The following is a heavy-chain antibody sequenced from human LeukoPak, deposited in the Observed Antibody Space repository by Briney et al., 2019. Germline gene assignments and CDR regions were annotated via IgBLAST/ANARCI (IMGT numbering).Heavy chain of an antibody. CDR1: GDSVSSNSAA. V-gene: IGHV6-1*01. D-gene: IGHD3-22*01. Sequence: SQTLSLTFAISGDSVSSNSAAWNWIRQSPSRGLEWLGRTYYRSKWYNDYAVSVKSRITINPDTSKNQFFLQLNSVTPEDTAVYYRARDTAPDYYDSSGYQVGFDYWGQGTLVTVSS. CDR2: TYYRSKWYN. J-gene: IGHJ4*02. CDR3: ARDTAPDYYDSSGYQVGFDY.